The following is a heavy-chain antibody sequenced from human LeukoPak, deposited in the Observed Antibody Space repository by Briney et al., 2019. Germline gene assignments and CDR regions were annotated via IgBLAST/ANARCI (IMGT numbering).Heavy chain of an antibody. CDR2: ISSSSSYI. CDR3: AREVIAVAGSRFDY. CDR1: GFTFSSYS. V-gene: IGHV3-21*01. D-gene: IGHD6-19*01. J-gene: IGHJ4*02. Sequence: GGSLRLSYAASGFTFSSYSMNWVRQAPGKGLEWVSSISSSSSYIYYADSVKGRFTISRDNAKNSLYLQMNSLRAEDTAVYYCAREVIAVAGSRFDYWGQGTLVTVSS.